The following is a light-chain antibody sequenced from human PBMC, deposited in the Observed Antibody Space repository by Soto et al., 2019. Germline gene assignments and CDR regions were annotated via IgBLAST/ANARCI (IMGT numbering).Light chain of an antibody. J-gene: IGLJ3*02. CDR1: SSDVGGYNY. Sequence: SVLTQPASVSGSPGQSITISCTGTSSDVGGYNYVSWYQQHPGKAPKLMIYDVSNRPSGVSNRFSGSKSGNTASLTISGLQAEDEADYYCSSYTSSGTFGVFGGGTKLTVL. V-gene: IGLV2-14*01. CDR3: SSYTSSGTFGV. CDR2: DVS.